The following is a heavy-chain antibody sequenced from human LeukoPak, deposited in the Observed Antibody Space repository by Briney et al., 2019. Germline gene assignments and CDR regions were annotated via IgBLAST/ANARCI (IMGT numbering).Heavy chain of an antibody. D-gene: IGHD2-15*01. CDR2: ISGSGSST. J-gene: IGHJ4*02. V-gene: IGHV3-23*01. CDR1: GFTFSSYA. Sequence: GGSLRLSCAASGFTFSSYAMSWVRQAPGKGLEWVSAISGSGSSTYDADSVKGRFTISRDNSKNTLYLQMHSLRAEDTAVYYCAKQLGYCSDGSCYFESWGQGTLVTVSS. CDR3: AKQLGYCSDGSCYFES.